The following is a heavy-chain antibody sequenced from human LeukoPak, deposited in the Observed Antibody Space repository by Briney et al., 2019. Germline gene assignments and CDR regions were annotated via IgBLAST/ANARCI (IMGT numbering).Heavy chain of an antibody. CDR2: IYYSGST. D-gene: IGHD6-13*01. CDR1: GGSISSYY. CDR3: ARGLMMAVAGRGEFHY. Sequence: PSETLSLTCTVSGGSISSYYWSWIRQPPGKGLEWIGYIYYSGSTNYNPSLKSRVTISVDTSKNQFSLKLSSVTAADTAVYYCARGLMMAVAGRGEFHYWGQGTRVTVSS. V-gene: IGHV4-59*01. J-gene: IGHJ4*02.